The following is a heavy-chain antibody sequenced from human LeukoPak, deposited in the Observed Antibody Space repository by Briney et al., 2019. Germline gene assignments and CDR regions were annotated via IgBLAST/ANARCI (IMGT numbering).Heavy chain of an antibody. CDR1: GFTFSTYS. CDR3: VRSLDY. V-gene: IGHV3-23*01. CDR2: ITGSGGFT. Sequence: GGSLRLSCAASGFTFSTYSMNWVRQAPGKGLEWVSVITGSGGFTQYADSVKGRFTISRDNSKNTVYLQMNSLRVEDTALYYCVRSLDYWGQGTLVTVSS. J-gene: IGHJ4*02.